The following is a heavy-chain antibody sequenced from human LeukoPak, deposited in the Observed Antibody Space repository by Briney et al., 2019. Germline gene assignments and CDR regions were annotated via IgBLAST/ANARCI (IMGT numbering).Heavy chain of an antibody. J-gene: IGHJ4*02. CDR1: GFTFSNAW. Sequence: MTGGSLRLSCAASGFTFSNAWMSWVRHAPGKGLEWVGRIKSKTDGGTTDYAAPVKGRFTISRDDSKNTLYLQMNSLKTEDTAVYYCTTDITSIGWPFDYWGKGTLVTVPS. CDR3: TTDITSIGWPFDY. CDR2: IKSKTDGGTT. D-gene: IGHD6-19*01. V-gene: IGHV3-15*01.